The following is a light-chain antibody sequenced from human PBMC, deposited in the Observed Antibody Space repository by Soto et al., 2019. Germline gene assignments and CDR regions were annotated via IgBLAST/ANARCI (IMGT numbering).Light chain of an antibody. Sequence: QSVLTQPHSVSGAPGQRVTISCTGSSSNIGAGYDVHWYQQLPGTAPKLLIYGNSNRPSGVPDRFSGSKSGTSASLAITGLQAEDEAGYYCQSYDSSLSGWVFGGGTKVTVL. CDR2: GNS. CDR1: SSNIGAGYD. CDR3: QSYDSSLSGWV. J-gene: IGLJ3*02. V-gene: IGLV1-40*01.